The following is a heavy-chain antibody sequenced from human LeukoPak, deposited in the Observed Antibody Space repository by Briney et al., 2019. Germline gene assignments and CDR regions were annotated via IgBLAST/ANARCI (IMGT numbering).Heavy chain of an antibody. V-gene: IGHV4-31*03. D-gene: IGHD6-13*01. Sequence: PSQTLSLTCTGSGGSISRGAQYWFWLRQHPGEGLEWLGYIWYSGSTYYNPSLKSRVTIPVDMSKNEFSLRLTSVTAADTAVYYCARERAAAVDHWGQGTLVTGSS. CDR1: GGSISRGAQY. J-gene: IGHJ4*02. CDR3: ARERAAAVDH. CDR2: IWYSGST.